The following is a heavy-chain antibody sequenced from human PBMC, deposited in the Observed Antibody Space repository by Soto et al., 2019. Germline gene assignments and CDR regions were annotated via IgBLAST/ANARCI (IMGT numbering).Heavy chain of an antibody. CDR2: FIPIIGGG. D-gene: IGHD2-15*01. CDR1: GGTFRNLA. CDR3: ARRSVSHSNAFDF. J-gene: IGHJ3*01. Sequence: QVQLVQSGAEVKKPGSSVKVSCQASGGTFRNLAINWVRQAPGQGLGWMGGFIPIIGGGINAQKFQGRVTITSDESTSTAYMELSSLKSEDTAMYFCARRSVSHSNAFDFWGQGTMVTVSS. V-gene: IGHV1-69*01.